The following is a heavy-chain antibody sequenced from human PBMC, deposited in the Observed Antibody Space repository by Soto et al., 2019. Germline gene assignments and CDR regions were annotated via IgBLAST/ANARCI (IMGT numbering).Heavy chain of an antibody. CDR1: GFTVSSNY. V-gene: IGHV3-53*01. CDR3: ARGFEPPRIVGATALDY. CDR2: IYSGGST. J-gene: IGHJ4*02. D-gene: IGHD1-26*01. Sequence: GGSLRLSCAASGFTVSSNYMSWVRQAPGKGLEWVSVIYSGGSTYYADSVKGRFTISRDNSKNTLYLQMNSLRAEDTAVYYCARGFEPPRIVGATALDYWGQGTLVTVSS.